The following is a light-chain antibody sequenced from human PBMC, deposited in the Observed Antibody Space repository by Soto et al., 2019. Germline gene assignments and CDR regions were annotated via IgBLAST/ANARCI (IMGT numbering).Light chain of an antibody. Sequence: QSALTQPASASGSPGQSIPISCTGTRRDVGGYKYVSWCQQHPDKAPKLMIYEVSYRPSGVSNRLSGSESSNTASLTISGRQAEDEADYYCSSYTSSSPCVFGTGTKVTVL. CDR1: RRDVGGYKY. V-gene: IGLV2-14*01. CDR2: EVS. CDR3: SSYTSSSPCV. J-gene: IGLJ1*01.